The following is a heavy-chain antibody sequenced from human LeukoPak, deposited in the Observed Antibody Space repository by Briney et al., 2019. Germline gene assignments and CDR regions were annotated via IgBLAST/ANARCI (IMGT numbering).Heavy chain of an antibody. J-gene: IGHJ4*02. CDR1: GFTFSSYA. CDR2: ITASGGNT. Sequence: GGSLRLSCAASGFTFSSYAMGWVRQAPGKGLEWVSAITASGGNTYYADSVKGRFTISRDNSKNTLYLQVNSLRAEDTAVYYCAKGNGYSYGRYYFVYWGQGTLVTVSS. D-gene: IGHD5-18*01. V-gene: IGHV3-23*01. CDR3: AKGNGYSYGRYYFVY.